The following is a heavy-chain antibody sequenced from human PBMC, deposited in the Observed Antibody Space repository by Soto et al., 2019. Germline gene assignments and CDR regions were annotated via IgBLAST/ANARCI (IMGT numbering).Heavy chain of an antibody. V-gene: IGHV4-34*01. CDR3: ARGPPYYYGSGSAFDY. D-gene: IGHD3-10*01. Sequence: ASETLSLTCAVYGGSFSGYYWSWIRQPPGKGLEWTGEINHSGSTNYNPSLKSRVTISVDTSKNQFSLKLSSVTAADTAVYYCARGPPYYYGSGSAFDYWGQGTLVTVSS. CDR2: INHSGST. CDR1: GGSFSGYY. J-gene: IGHJ4*02.